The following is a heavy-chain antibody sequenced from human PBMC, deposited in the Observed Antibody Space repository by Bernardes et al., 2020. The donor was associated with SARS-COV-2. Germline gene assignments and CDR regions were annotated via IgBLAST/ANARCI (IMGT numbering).Heavy chain of an antibody. CDR2: INHRGST. Sequence: SETLSLTCAVYGGSFSGYYWSWIRQPPGKGLEWIGEINHRGSTNYNPSLKSRVTISVDTSKNQFSLKLSSVTAADTAVYYCARGRGFGHGPVGFWGRGTLVPVSS. V-gene: IGHV4-34*01. CDR1: GGSFSGYY. CDR3: ARGRGFGHGPVGF. J-gene: IGHJ2*01. D-gene: IGHD2-15*01.